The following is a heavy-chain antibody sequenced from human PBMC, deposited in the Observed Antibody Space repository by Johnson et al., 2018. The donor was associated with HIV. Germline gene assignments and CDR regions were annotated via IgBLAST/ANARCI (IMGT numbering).Heavy chain of an antibody. CDR1: GFSFSSYA. D-gene: IGHD3-22*01. V-gene: IGHV3-48*04. Sequence: EVQLVESGGGVVQPGRSLRLSCAASGFSFSSYAMHWVRQAPGKGLEWVSYISSSGSTIYYADSVKGRFTISRDNAKNSLYLQMNSLRAEDTALYYCAKDMGYDSSGDGAFDIWGQGTMVTVSS. CDR3: AKDMGYDSSGDGAFDI. CDR2: ISSSGSTI. J-gene: IGHJ3*02.